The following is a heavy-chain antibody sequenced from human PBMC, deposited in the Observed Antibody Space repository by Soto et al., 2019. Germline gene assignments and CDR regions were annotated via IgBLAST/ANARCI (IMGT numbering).Heavy chain of an antibody. CDR3: AKTTGRTGWDHFDS. CDR2: IHWNGGIT. J-gene: IGHJ4*02. V-gene: IGHV3-9*01. CDR1: GFTFDDYA. D-gene: IGHD3-10*01. Sequence: EVQLVESGGGLVQPGRSLRLSCAASGFTFDDYAMHWVRQPPGKGLEWVSGIHWNGGITGYADSMRGRFTISRDNAKNSLYLQMNSLRAEDTALYHCAKTTGRTGWDHFDSWGQGALVTVSS.